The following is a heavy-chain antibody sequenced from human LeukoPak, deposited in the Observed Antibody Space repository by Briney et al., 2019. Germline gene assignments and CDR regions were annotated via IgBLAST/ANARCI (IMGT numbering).Heavy chain of an antibody. Sequence: ASVKVSCKAPGYSFTSNYIHWVRQAPGQGLEWMGMIYPRDGSTSYAQKFQGRVTVTRDTSTSTVHMELSGLRSEDTAVYYCARDQEAFDYWGQGTLVTVSS. V-gene: IGHV1-46*01. CDR3: ARDQEAFDY. CDR1: GYSFTSNY. J-gene: IGHJ4*02. CDR2: IYPRDGST.